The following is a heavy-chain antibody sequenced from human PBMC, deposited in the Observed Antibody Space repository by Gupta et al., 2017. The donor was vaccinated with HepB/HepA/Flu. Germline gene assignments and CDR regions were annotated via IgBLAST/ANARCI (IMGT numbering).Heavy chain of an antibody. CDR1: GFTFEEYA. D-gene: IGHD3-22*01. Sequence: EVQLVESGGGVIQPGGSLRLSCAASGFTFEEYAMHWVRQAPGKGLEWVSLISGDGSKTYYVDSVKGRFSISRDNSKNSLYLQMNSLRTEDTALYYCAKVDYFDYNGMGYWGQGTLVTVSS. V-gene: IGHV3-43*02. CDR3: AKVDYFDYNGMGY. J-gene: IGHJ4*02. CDR2: ISGDGSKT.